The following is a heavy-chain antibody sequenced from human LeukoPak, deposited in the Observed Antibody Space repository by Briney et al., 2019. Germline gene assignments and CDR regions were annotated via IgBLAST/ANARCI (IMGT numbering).Heavy chain of an antibody. CDR2: ISYDGSNK. J-gene: IGHJ6*02. CDR3: GRVAGGGNYDFWSGSAGDYYGMDV. Sequence: GGSLRLSCAASGFTFSSYAMHWVRQAPGKGLEWVAVISYDGSNKYYADSVKGRFTISRDNSKNTLYLQMNSLRAEDTAVYYWGRVAGGGNYDFWSGSAGDYYGMDVWGQGTTVTVSS. D-gene: IGHD3-3*01. V-gene: IGHV3-30-3*01. CDR1: GFTFSSYA.